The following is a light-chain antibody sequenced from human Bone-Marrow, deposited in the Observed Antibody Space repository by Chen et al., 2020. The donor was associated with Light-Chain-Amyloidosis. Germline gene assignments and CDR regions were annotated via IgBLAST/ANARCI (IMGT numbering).Light chain of an antibody. CDR2: EVT. J-gene: IGLJ1*01. CDR3: SSYTITNTLV. Sequence: QSALTQPASVSGSPGQSITISCTGTSSDVGGDNHVSWYQQHPDNAPKLMIYEVTNRPSWVPDLFSGSKSDNTASLTISVLQTEHEADYFCSSYTITNTLVFGSGTRVTVL. CDR1: SSDVGGDNH. V-gene: IGLV2-14*01.